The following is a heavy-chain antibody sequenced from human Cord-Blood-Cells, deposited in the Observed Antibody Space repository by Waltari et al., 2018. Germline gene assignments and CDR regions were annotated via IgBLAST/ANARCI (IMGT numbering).Heavy chain of an antibody. Sequence: QLQLQESGPGLVKPSETLSLTSTVSGGSISSSSYYWGWIRQPPGKGLEWIGSIYYSGSTYYNPSLKSRVTISVDTSKNQFSLKLSSVTAADTAVYYCARGYEGGWYSHYYYYYMDVWGKGTTVTVSS. V-gene: IGHV4-39*07. J-gene: IGHJ6*03. CDR3: ARGYEGGWYSHYYYYYMDV. CDR2: IYYSGST. D-gene: IGHD6-19*01. CDR1: GGSISSSSYY.